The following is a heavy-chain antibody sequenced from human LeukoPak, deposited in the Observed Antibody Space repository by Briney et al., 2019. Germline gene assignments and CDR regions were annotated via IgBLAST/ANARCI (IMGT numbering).Heavy chain of an antibody. Sequence: SETLSLTCTVSGGSISSSGYYWGWIRQPPGKGLEWIGRGHYSGSTYYNPSLKRRVTTSVDTSKNQFSLKLSSVTAADTAVYYCARTVGPWGQGTLVTVSS. CDR3: ARTVGP. CDR2: GHYSGST. V-gene: IGHV4-39*07. D-gene: IGHD2-21*02. J-gene: IGHJ5*02. CDR1: GGSISSSGYY.